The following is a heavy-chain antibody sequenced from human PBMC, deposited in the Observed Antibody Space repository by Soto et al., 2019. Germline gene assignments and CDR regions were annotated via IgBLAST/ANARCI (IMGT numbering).Heavy chain of an antibody. D-gene: IGHD1-1*01. Sequence: PGEALKISRKGSGYSSTSYWIGWVRQMSGKGLEWMGIIYPGDSDTRYSPSFQGQVTISADKSISTAYLQWSSLKASDTAMYYCVIFGTSGTTCAFVISGQGTIVS. CDR1: GYSSTSYW. CDR3: VIFGTSGTTCAFVI. V-gene: IGHV5-51*01. CDR2: IYPGDSDT. J-gene: IGHJ3*02.